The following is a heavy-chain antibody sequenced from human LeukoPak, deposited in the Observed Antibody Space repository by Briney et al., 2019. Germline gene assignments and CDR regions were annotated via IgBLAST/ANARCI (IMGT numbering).Heavy chain of an antibody. CDR1: VFIFSSDP. CDR2: ISDNGGST. V-gene: IGHV3-64D*06. J-gene: IGHJ4*02. D-gene: IGHD6-19*01. Sequence: GGSLRLSCSASVFIFSSDPIRWVRQAPGKGREYVSAISDNGGSTYYADSVKGRFTISRDNSKNTLYLQMSSLRAEDTAVYYCVKYSSGWYDYWGQGTLVTVSS. CDR3: VKYSSGWYDY.